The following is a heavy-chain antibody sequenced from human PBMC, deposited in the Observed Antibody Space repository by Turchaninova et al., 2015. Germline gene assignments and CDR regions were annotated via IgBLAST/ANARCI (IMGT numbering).Heavy chain of an antibody. CDR3: AREGRWLPFDY. V-gene: IGHV3-66*01. D-gene: IGHD5-12*01. J-gene: IGHJ4*02. CDR1: VYTVCSNY. CDR2: IYSGGST. Sequence: EVQLVESGGGVGGGCGPPGCPLLTSWSAPVYTVCSNYMTRVRQGPWKGLDGVAVIYSGGSTYYADSVKGRFTISRDNSKNTLYLQMNSLRAEDTAVYYCAREGRWLPFDYWGQGTLVTVSS.